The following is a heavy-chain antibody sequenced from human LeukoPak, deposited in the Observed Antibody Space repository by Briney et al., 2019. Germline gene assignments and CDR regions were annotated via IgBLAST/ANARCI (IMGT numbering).Heavy chain of an antibody. Sequence: GGSLRLSCADSGFTISSYNMNWVRQAPGKGLEWISYISSSSSTIYYADSVKGRFIISRDNAESSLYLQMNSLRDGDTAVYYCARILTGYSSNWYPFDYWGQGTLVTVSS. V-gene: IGHV3-48*02. CDR3: ARILTGYSSNWYPFDY. D-gene: IGHD6-13*01. CDR1: GFTISSYN. J-gene: IGHJ4*02. CDR2: ISSSSSTI.